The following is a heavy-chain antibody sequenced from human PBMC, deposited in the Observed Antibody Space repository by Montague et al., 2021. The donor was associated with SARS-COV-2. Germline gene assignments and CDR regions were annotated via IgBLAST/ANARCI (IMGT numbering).Heavy chain of an antibody. V-gene: IGHV4-34*01. CDR2: INHSGST. CDR3: ARGSWHIVVVTAIRDGYYGMDV. CDR1: GGSFSGYY. Sequence: SETLSLTCAVYGGSFSGYYWSWIRQPPAKGLEWIGEINHSGSTNYNPSLKSRVTISVDTSKNQFSLKLSSVTAADTAVYYCARGSWHIVVVTAIRDGYYGMDVWGQGTTVTVSS. J-gene: IGHJ6*02. D-gene: IGHD2-21*02.